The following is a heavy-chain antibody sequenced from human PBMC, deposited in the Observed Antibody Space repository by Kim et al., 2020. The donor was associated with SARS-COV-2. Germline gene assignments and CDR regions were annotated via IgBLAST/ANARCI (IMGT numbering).Heavy chain of an antibody. Sequence: TTEYAASVKGRFTISRDDSKSIAYLQMNSLKTEDTAVYYCTRAATYFDYWGQGTLVTVSS. CDR3: TRAATYFDY. V-gene: IGHV3-49*02. CDR2: TT. D-gene: IGHD6-25*01. J-gene: IGHJ4*02.